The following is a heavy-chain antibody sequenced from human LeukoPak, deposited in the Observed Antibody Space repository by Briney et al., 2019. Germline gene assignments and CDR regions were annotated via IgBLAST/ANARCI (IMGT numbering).Heavy chain of an antibody. CDR3: TKEARYSYAPD. J-gene: IGHJ4*02. Sequence: GGSLRLSCAGSGITFSNYAMSWVRQAPGKGLEWGSSIRGSGGRTYYADPVKGRFTISRDNSKSTLYLQMNSLRAEDTAVYYCTKEARYSYAPDWGQGTLVAVSS. D-gene: IGHD5-18*01. CDR1: GITFSNYA. CDR2: IRGSGGRT. V-gene: IGHV3-23*01.